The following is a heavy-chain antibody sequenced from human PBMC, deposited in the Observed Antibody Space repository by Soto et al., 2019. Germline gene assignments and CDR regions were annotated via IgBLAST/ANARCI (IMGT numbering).Heavy chain of an antibody. CDR2: VFYSGAT. D-gene: IGHD3-10*01. CDR3: ARAGFSYGHLLF. Sequence: QVQLKESGPGLVKPSETLSLTCNVSGGPIKTGDYYWNWIRQPPGKGLEWIGYVFYSGATNHSPSLKSRAAISMDTSKNQFSLSLTSVTAADTAVYYCARAGFSYGHLLFWGQGIRVTVST. CDR1: GGPIKTGDYY. V-gene: IGHV4-30-4*01. J-gene: IGHJ4*02.